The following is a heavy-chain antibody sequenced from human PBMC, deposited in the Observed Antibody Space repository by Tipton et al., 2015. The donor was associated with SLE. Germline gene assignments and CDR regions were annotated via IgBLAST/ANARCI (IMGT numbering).Heavy chain of an antibody. CDR3: ARGRDYYGSGS. Sequence: LRLSCTVSGGSISSYYWSWIRQPPGKGLEWIGSIYYSGSTNYNPSLKSRVTISVDTSKKQFSLKLSSVTAADTAVYYCARGRDYYGSGSWGQGILVTVSS. J-gene: IGHJ4*02. D-gene: IGHD3-10*01. V-gene: IGHV4-59*12. CDR1: GGSISSYY. CDR2: IYYSGST.